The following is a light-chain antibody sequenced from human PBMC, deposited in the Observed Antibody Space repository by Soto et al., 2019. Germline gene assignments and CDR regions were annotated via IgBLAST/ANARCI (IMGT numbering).Light chain of an antibody. J-gene: IGKJ5*01. CDR1: QAIINH. CDR2: GAS. Sequence: DIQMTQSPSSLSESLGDPFTIPSRAGQAIINHLAWYQQRPGKVPNLLIYGASTLHSGVPSRFRGSGSGTHFTLTISSLQPEDVATYYCQNYHLALGTFGQGTRLEIK. CDR3: QNYHLALGT. V-gene: IGKV1-27*01.